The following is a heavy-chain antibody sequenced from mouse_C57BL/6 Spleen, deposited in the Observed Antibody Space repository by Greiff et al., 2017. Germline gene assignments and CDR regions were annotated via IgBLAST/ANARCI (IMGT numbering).Heavy chain of an antibody. CDR1: GFSLSTSGMG. CDR2: IYWDDDK. Sequence: QVTLKESGPGILQSSQTLSLTCSFSGFSLSTSGMGVSWIRQPSGKGLEWLAHIYWDDDKRYNPSLKSRLTISKDTSRNQVFLKITSVDTADTATYYCGRSWDYDDARFAYWGQGTLVTVSA. CDR3: GRSWDYDDARFAY. D-gene: IGHD2-4*01. V-gene: IGHV8-12*01. J-gene: IGHJ3*01.